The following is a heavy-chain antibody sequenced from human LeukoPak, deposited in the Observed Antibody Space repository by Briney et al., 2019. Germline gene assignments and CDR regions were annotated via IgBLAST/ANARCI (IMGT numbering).Heavy chain of an antibody. D-gene: IGHD3-10*01. V-gene: IGHV3-64D*06. CDR3: VNSGSGSYTGL. CDR2: ISSNGGST. J-gene: IGHJ4*02. Sequence: GGSLRLSCSASGFTFSSYAMHWVRQAPGKGLEYVSAISSNGGSTYYADSVKGRFTISRDNSKNTLYLQMSSLRAEDTAVYYCVNSGSGSYTGLWGQGTLVTVSP. CDR1: GFTFSSYA.